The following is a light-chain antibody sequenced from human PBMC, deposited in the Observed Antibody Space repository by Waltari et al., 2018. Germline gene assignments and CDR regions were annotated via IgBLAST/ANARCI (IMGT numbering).Light chain of an antibody. Sequence: QSALTQPASVSGSPGQSITISCSGTDSDVGASDFVSWYQQHPGKAPHLIIYEVSNRPAVISSRFSASKSGNTASLTSSGLQAEDEADYYCSSYTTGSAPGVCGTGTRVTVL. CDR2: EVS. V-gene: IGLV2-14*01. CDR3: SSYTTGSAPGV. J-gene: IGLJ1*01. CDR1: DSDVGASDF.